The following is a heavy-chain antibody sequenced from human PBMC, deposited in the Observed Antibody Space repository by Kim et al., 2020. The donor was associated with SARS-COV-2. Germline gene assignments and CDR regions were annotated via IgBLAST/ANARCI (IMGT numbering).Heavy chain of an antibody. CDR3: AKDRGIQLWLSYYYGMDV. CDR2: ISYDGSNK. J-gene: IGHJ6*01. D-gene: IGHD5-18*01. CDR1: GFTFSSYC. V-gene: IGHV3-30*18. Sequence: GGSLRLSCAASGFTFSSYCMHWVRQAPGKGLEWVAVISYDGSNKYYADSVKGRFTISRDNSKNTLYLQMNSLRAEDTAVYYCAKDRGIQLWLSYYYGMDVWGQGTTVTVSS.